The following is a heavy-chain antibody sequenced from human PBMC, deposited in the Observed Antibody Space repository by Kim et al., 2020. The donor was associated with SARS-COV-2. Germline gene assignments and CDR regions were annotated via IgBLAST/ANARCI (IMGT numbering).Heavy chain of an antibody. CDR2: T. J-gene: IGHJ4*02. CDR3: AKLNWDGLDDY. V-gene: IGHV3-23*01. Sequence: TYYADSVKGRFTISRDNSKNTLYLQMNSLRAEDTALYYCAKLNWDGLDDYWGQGTLVTASS. D-gene: IGHD1-1*01.